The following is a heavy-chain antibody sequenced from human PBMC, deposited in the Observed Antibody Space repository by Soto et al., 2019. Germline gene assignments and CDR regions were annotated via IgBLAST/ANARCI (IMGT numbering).Heavy chain of an antibody. CDR1: GYTFTVYY. CDR2: INPNSGDT. CDR3: AREVLRYFDWLGSPYGMDV. J-gene: IGHJ6*02. V-gene: IGHV1-2*04. Sequence: ASVKVSCKASGYTFTVYYMHWVRQAPGQGLEWMGWINPNSGDTNYAQKFQGWVTMTRDTSISTAYMELSRLRSDDTAVYYCAREVLRYFDWLGSPYGMDVWGQGTTVTVSS. D-gene: IGHD3-9*01.